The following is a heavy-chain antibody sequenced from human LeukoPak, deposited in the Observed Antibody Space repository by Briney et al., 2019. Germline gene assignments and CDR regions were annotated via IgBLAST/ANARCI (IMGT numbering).Heavy chain of an antibody. J-gene: IGHJ4*02. D-gene: IGHD4-17*01. CDR2: ISGSGGST. CDR3: SKVGIFAWYGEFDY. V-gene: IGHV3-23*01. CDR1: GFTFSSYA. Sequence: PGGSLRLSCAASGFTFSSYAMSWVRQAPGKGLEWVSAISGSGGSTYYADSVKGRFTISRDNSKNTLYLQMNSLRAEDTAVYYCSKVGIFAWYGEFDYWGEEPLVTVSS.